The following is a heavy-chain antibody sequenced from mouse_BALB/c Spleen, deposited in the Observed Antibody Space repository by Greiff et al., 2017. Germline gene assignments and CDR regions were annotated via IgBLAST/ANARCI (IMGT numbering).Heavy chain of an antibody. CDR3: VRSYDYDGGAMDY. D-gene: IGHD2-4*01. J-gene: IGHJ4*01. CDR2: IRSKSNNYAT. V-gene: IGHV10-1*02. Sequence: EVKLVESGGGLVQPKGSLKLSCAASGFTFNTYAMNWVRQAPGKGLEWVARIRSKSNNYATYYADSVKDRFTISRDDSQSMLYLQMNNLKTEDTAMYYCVRSYDYDGGAMDYWGQGTSVTVSS. CDR1: GFTFNTYA.